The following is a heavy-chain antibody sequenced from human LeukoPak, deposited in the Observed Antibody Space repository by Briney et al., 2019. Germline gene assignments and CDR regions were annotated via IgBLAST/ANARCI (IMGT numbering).Heavy chain of an antibody. CDR1: RFTFRNYA. J-gene: IGHJ6*04. Sequence: GGSLRLSCAASRFTFRNYAMHWVRQAPGKGLEWVAVISSDGTNKDYADSVKGRFSISRDNSKNTLYLQMNRLRADDTAVYYCAELGITMIGGVWGKGTTVTISS. D-gene: IGHD3-10*02. CDR2: ISSDGTNK. V-gene: IGHV3-30*04. CDR3: AELGITMIGGV.